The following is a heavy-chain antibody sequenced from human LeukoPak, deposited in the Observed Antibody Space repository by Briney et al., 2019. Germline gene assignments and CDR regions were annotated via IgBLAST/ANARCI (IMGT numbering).Heavy chain of an antibody. V-gene: IGHV1-69*01. CDR2: MNPLFDTA. J-gene: IGHJ4*02. D-gene: IGHD3-9*01. CDR1: GATFSING. Sequence: ASVTLSFTATGATFSINGISWGRHGHGPGLERMGGMNPLFDTADYAQKFQRRLTITADESTSTAYMELSSLRAEATAVYYCARDRVGSHPGYSSGAWDYWGQGTLVTASS. CDR3: ARDRVGSHPGYSSGAWDY.